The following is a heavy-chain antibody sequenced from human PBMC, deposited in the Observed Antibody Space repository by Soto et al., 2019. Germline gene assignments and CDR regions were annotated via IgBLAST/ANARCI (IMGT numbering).Heavy chain of an antibody. J-gene: IGHJ4*02. CDR1: GFIFRNHN. Sequence: EVQLVESGGGLEQPGGSLRLSCAASGFIFRNHNMNWVRQAPGKGLEWVSYISSDSSTIYYADSVKGRFTISRDNAKNSLHLQMNTLRDEDTALYYCARDRGTVTDFDYWGQGTLVTVSS. D-gene: IGHD4-17*01. CDR3: ARDRGTVTDFDY. CDR2: ISSDSSTI. V-gene: IGHV3-48*02.